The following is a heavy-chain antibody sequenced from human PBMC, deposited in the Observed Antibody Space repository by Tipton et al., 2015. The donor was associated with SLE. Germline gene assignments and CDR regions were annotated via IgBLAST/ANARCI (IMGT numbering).Heavy chain of an antibody. J-gene: IGHJ6*02. D-gene: IGHD3-3*01. CDR3: ASGWGGGPITIFGVPHPMDV. V-gene: IGHV4-31*03. CDR1: GGSISSGGYY. Sequence: TLSLTCTVSGGSISSGGYYWSWIRQSPGKGLEWIGYISYSGSTNYNSSLKSRLTISLDTSKNQFSLTLSSVTAADTAVYYCASGWGGGPITIFGVPHPMDVWGQGTTVTVSS. CDR2: ISYSGST.